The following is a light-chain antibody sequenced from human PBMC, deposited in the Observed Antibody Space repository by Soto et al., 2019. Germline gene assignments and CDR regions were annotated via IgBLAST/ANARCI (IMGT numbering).Light chain of an antibody. V-gene: IGKV2-28*01. J-gene: IGKJ1*01. Sequence: DIVMTQSPLSLPVTPGEPASISCRSSQSLLHSNGYSYLDWYLQKPGQSPQLLIYLGSYRASGVPDRFSGSGSGTDFTLKISRVEAEDVGVYYCMQALQTRTFGQGTKV. CDR3: MQALQTRT. CDR2: LGS. CDR1: QSLLHSNGYSY.